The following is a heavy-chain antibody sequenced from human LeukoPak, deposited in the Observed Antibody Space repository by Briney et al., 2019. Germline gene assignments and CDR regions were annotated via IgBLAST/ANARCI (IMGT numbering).Heavy chain of an antibody. V-gene: IGHV1-69*04. CDR3: VRSGYYKSAYDY. J-gene: IGHJ4*02. Sequence: SVTVSCKASGGTFSSYAITWVRQAPGQGLEWMGRIIPIRDVTNYAQKFQGRVTFTADKSTSTAYMDLSSLRSEDTAVYFCVRSGYYKSAYDYWGQGTLVTVSS. CDR2: IIPIRDVT. CDR1: GGTFSSYA. D-gene: IGHD1-26*01.